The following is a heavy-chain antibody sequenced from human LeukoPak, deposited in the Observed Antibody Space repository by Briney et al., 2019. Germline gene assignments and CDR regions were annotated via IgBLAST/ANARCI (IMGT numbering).Heavy chain of an antibody. Sequence: HPGGSLRLSCAASGFTVGTNYMSWVRQAPGKGLEWVSLIYSGSSTYYANSVKGRFTISRDNSKNTVYLQMNSLRAEDTAVYYCAKVYYYDSSGYYPRGYYYYGMDVWDRGTTVTVSS. J-gene: IGHJ6*02. CDR2: IYSGSST. CDR3: AKVYYYDSSGYYPRGYYYYGMDV. CDR1: GFTVGTNY. D-gene: IGHD3-22*01. V-gene: IGHV3-53*05.